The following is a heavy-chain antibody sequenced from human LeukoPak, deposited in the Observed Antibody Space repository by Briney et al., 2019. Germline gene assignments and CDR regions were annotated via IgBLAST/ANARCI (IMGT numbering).Heavy chain of an antibody. CDR3: MREETMVHAD. D-gene: IGHD4/OR15-4a*01. CDR2: INPNSGGT. CDR1: GYTFTAYK. J-gene: IGHJ4*02. Sequence: ASVKVSCKASGYTFTAYKIHWALQAPGQGLEWMGWINPNSGGTNYAQKFQDRVTMTGDTSVSTAYMELSRLKSDDTAVYYCMREETMVHADWGLGTLVTVSS. V-gene: IGHV1-2*02.